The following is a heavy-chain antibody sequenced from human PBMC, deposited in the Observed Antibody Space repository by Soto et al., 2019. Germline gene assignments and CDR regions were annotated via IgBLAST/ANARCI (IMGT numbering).Heavy chain of an antibody. CDR2: VRSKAYGGTS. D-gene: IGHD6-19*01. CDR1: GFTFGDYA. V-gene: IGHV3-49*03. J-gene: IGHJ6*02. CDR3: SRYTYTSRYSYYGMDV. Sequence: GGSLRLSCTASGFTFGDYAMSWFRHAPGKGLEWVGVVRSKAYGGTSDYAASVKGRFTISRDDSKSIAYLQMNTLRTEDTAVYYCSRYTYTSRYSYYGMDVWGHGTTGHRLL.